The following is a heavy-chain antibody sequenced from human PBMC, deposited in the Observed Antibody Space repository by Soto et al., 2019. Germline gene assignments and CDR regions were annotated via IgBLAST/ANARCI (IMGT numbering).Heavy chain of an antibody. V-gene: IGHV1-69*06. CDR1: GGTFNGYG. J-gene: IGHJ3*01. Sequence: QVQLVQSGAVVKKPGSSVEVSCKASGGTFNGYGISWVRQAPGQGLEWMGGTVPVFDTSKYAPRFQGRVTITADKSTSTAYMELSSVRSEDTAIYFCARWVSNSGAYYTGPSAYDLWGQGTLVIVSS. D-gene: IGHD3-10*01. CDR2: TVPVFDTS. CDR3: ARWVSNSGAYYTGPSAYDL.